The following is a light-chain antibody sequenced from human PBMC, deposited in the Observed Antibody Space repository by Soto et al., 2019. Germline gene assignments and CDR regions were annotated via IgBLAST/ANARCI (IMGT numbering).Light chain of an antibody. CDR3: QQYNNWWT. CDR2: GAS. CDR1: QSVSNN. Sequence: EIVMTQSPATLSVSPGERATLSCRASQSVSNNLAWYQKKPGQAPRLLIWGASTRATGIAARFSGSGSGTEFTLTISSLQSEDVAVYYCQQYNNWWTFGQATRVEIK. V-gene: IGKV3-15*01. J-gene: IGKJ1*01.